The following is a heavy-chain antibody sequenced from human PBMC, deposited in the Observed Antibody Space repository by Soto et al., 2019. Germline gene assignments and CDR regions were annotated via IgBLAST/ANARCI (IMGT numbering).Heavy chain of an antibody. CDR3: ARQWYYDSSGYLNWFDP. CDR1: GFTFSSYG. CDR2: IWYDGSNK. D-gene: IGHD3-22*01. Sequence: QVQLVESGGGVVQPGRSLRLSCAASGFTFSSYGMHWVRQAPGKGLEWVAVIWYDGSNKYYADSVKGRFTISRDNSKNTLYLQMNSLRAEDTAVYYCARQWYYDSSGYLNWFDPWGQGTLVTVSS. J-gene: IGHJ5*02. V-gene: IGHV3-33*01.